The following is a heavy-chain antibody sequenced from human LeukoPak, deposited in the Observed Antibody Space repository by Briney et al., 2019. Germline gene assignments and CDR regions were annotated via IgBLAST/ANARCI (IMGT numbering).Heavy chain of an antibody. D-gene: IGHD7-27*01. CDR3: ARRELGILYYFDY. J-gene: IGHJ4*02. CDR2: IYPSDSDT. Sequence: GESLKISCKGYGYIFTNYWIGWVRQMPGKGLEWMGIIYPSDSDTTYSPSFQGQVTISADKSISTAYLQWSSLKASDTAMYYCARRELGILYYFDYWGQGTLVTVSS. CDR1: GYIFTNYW. V-gene: IGHV5-51*01.